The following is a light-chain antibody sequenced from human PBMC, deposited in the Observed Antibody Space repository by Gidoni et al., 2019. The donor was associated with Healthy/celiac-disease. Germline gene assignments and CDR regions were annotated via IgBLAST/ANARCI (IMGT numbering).Light chain of an antibody. CDR2: KDS. V-gene: IGLV3-25*03. CDR1: ALPKQY. CDR3: QSADSSGTYPRV. J-gene: IGLJ1*01. Sequence: YELTQPPSVSVSPGQTARITCPGDALPKQYAYWYQQKPGQAPVLVIYKDSERPSGIPERFSGSSSGTTVTLTISGVQAEDEADYYCQSADSSGTYPRVFGTGTKVTVL.